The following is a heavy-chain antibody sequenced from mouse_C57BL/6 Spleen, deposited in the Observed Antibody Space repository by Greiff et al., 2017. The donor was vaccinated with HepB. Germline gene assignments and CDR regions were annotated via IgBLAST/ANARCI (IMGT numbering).Heavy chain of an antibody. CDR3: ARVVARYFDV. Sequence: VQLQQSGAELVRPGTSVKLSCKASGYTFTSYWMHWVKQRPGQGLEWIGVIDPSDSYTNYNQKFKGKATLTVDTSSSTAYMQLSSLTSEDSAVYYCARVVARYFDVWGTGTTVTVSS. D-gene: IGHD1-1*01. V-gene: IGHV1-59*01. CDR1: GYTFTSYW. J-gene: IGHJ1*03. CDR2: IDPSDSYT.